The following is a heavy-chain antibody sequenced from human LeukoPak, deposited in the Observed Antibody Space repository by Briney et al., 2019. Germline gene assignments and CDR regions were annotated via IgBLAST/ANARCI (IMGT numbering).Heavy chain of an antibody. CDR2: ISHSGSTI. CDR1: GFTFSSFE. Sequence: GGSLRLSWPASGFTFSSFEMNWVGQAPGKGLEWVSKISHSGSTIYYADSVKGRFTISRDNAKNSLYLQMDSLRAGDTAVYYCARLPTVTTMGYWGQGTLVTVSS. D-gene: IGHD4-17*01. J-gene: IGHJ4*02. V-gene: IGHV3-48*03. CDR3: ARLPTVTTMGY.